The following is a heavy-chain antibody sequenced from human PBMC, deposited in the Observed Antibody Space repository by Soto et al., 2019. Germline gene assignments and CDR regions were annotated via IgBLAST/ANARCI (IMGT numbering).Heavy chain of an antibody. V-gene: IGHV3-9*01. J-gene: IGHJ6*03. D-gene: IGHD3-3*01. CDR3: AKDGSPYYDFWSGGYYYYMDV. CDR1: GFTFDDYA. CDR2: ISWNSGSI. Sequence: GGSLRLSCAASGFTFDDYAMHWVRQAQGKGLEWVSGISWNSGSIGYADSVKGRFTISRDNAKNSLYLQMNSLRAEDTALYYCAKDGSPYYDFWSGGYYYYMDVWGKGTTVTVSS.